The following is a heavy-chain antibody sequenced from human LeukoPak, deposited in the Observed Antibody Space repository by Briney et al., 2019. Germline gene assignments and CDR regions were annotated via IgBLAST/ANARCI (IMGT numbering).Heavy chain of an antibody. D-gene: IGHD6-19*01. CDR1: GFTVSSNY. J-gene: IGHJ4*02. CDR3: AKEIWLAYYFDY. CDR2: IYSGGST. Sequence: GGSLRLSCAASGFTVSSNYMSWVRQAPGKGLEWVSVIYSGGSTYYADSVKGRCTISRDNSKNTLYLQMNSLRAEDTAVYYCAKEIWLAYYFDYWGQGTLVTVSS. V-gene: IGHV3-53*01.